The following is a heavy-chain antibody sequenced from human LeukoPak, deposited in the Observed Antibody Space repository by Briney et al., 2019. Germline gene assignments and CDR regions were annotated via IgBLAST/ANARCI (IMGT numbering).Heavy chain of an antibody. J-gene: IGHJ5*02. D-gene: IGHD1-26*01. Sequence: SETMSLTCAVSGGSISSSSYYWDWTRQPPGKGLEWTARIYYSGSTYYNPSLKSRVTISVDTSKNPFSLKLSSVTAAGTAVYYCAKQGPGDWFDPWGQEALVTVSS. CDR3: AKQGPGDWFDP. CDR2: IYYSGST. V-gene: IGHV4-39*01. CDR1: GGSISSSSYY.